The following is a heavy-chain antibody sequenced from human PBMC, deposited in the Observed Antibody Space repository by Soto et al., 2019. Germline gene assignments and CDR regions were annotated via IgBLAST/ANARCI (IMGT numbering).Heavy chain of an antibody. CDR3: ARTVCSSASCYGYYYYGLDV. J-gene: IGHJ6*02. V-gene: IGHV4-31*03. D-gene: IGHD2-2*01. CDR1: GDSISSTNNY. CDR2: IYYIGST. Sequence: KPSETLSLTCTVSGDSISSTNNYWSWIRQHPGKGLEWIGYIYYIGSTYYNPSLKSRPAISVDTSKNQFSLKLSSVTAADTAVYYCARTVCSSASCYGYYYYGLDVWGQGTTVTVSS.